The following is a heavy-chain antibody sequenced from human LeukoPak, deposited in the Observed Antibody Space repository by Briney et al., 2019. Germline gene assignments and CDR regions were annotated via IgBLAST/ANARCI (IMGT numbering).Heavy chain of an antibody. CDR2: ISTTGGRT. V-gene: IGHV3-64*01. CDR1: GFTFSSYA. CDR3: ARDVGPY. Sequence: GGSLRLSCAASGFTFSSYAMHWVRQAPGKGLEYVSAISTTGGRTYYVNSVRGRFTISRDNSKNTLYLQMGSLRTEDTAVYYCARDVGPYWGQGTLVTVSS. J-gene: IGHJ4*02. D-gene: IGHD2-15*01.